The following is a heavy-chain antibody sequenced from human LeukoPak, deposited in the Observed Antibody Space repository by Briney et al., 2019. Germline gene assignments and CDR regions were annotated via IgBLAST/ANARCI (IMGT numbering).Heavy chain of an antibody. CDR3: ARSTGYYYDSSGYYYGYYFDY. J-gene: IGHJ4*02. CDR2: INPNSGGT. V-gene: IGHV1-2*02. D-gene: IGHD3-22*01. Sequence: ASVKVSCKASGYTFTGYYMHWVRQAPGQGLEWMGWINPNSGGTNYAQKFQGRVTMTRDTSISTAYMELSRLRSDDTAVYYCARSTGYYYDSSGYYYGYYFDYWGQGTLVTVSS. CDR1: GYTFTGYY.